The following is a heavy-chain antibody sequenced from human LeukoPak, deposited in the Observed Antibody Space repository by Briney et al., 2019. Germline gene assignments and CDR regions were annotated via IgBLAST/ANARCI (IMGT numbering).Heavy chain of an antibody. J-gene: IGHJ4*02. CDR3: ARGSYYDSSGYYYEPFDY. D-gene: IGHD3-22*01. V-gene: IGHV4-59*01. CDR1: GGSISSYY. Sequence: SETLSLTCPVSGGSISSYYWSWIRQPPGKGLEWIGYIYYSGGTNYNPSLKSRVTISVDTSKNQFSLKVSSVTAADTAVYYCARGSYYDSSGYYYEPFDYWGQGTLVTVSS. CDR2: IYYSGGT.